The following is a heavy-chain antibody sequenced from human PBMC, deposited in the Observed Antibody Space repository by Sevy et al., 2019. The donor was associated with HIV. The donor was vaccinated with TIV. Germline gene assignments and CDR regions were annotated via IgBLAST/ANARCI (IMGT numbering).Heavy chain of an antibody. CDR2: VSSDGSEI. Sequence: GGSLRLSCAVSGFTFSTYAMHWVRQAPGKGLECVAIVSSDGSEINYADSVKGRFPISRDNSRNTLYLQMNRLRTEDTALYYCARDQLGSIDYWGQGTLVTVSS. CDR1: GFTFSTYA. CDR3: ARDQLGSIDY. J-gene: IGHJ4*02. D-gene: IGHD7-27*01. V-gene: IGHV3-30-3*01.